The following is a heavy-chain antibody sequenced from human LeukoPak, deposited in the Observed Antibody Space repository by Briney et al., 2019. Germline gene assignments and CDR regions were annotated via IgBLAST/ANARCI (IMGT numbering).Heavy chain of an antibody. V-gene: IGHV3-11*06. CDR3: SRVGPSGSVDY. J-gene: IGHJ4*02. D-gene: IGHD1-1*01. CDR2: ISSRTGDT. CDR1: GFTFSDYY. Sequence: GGSLRLSCAASGFTFSDYYMSWIRQAPGKGLEWVSYISSRTGDTNYVDSVKGRFTISRDNAKNSLYLQMNSLRAEDTAVYYCSRVGPSGSVDYWGQGTLVTVSS.